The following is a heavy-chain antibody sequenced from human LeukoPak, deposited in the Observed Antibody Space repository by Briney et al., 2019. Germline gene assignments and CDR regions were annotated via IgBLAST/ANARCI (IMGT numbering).Heavy chain of an antibody. Sequence: ASVKVSCKASGYTLTDNHLYWVRQAPGQGLEWMGWIDPNSGVTNFAQNFQGRLTMTTDTSISTAYMELSRLTSDDTTVYYCARELGINAFDVWGQGTLVTVSS. D-gene: IGHD1-26*01. J-gene: IGHJ3*01. V-gene: IGHV1-2*02. CDR1: GYTLTDNH. CDR2: IDPNSGVT. CDR3: ARELGINAFDV.